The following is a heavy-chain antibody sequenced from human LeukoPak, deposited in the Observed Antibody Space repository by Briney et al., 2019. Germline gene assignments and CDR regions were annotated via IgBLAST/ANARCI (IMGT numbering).Heavy chain of an antibody. V-gene: IGHV1-2*02. Sequence: GASVKVSCKASGYTFTGYYMHWVRQAPGQGLEWMGWINPNSGGTNYAQKFQGRVTMTEDTSTDTAYMELSSLRSEDTAVYYCATGSGYSYGRYWGQGTLVTVSS. CDR2: INPNSGGT. D-gene: IGHD5-18*01. J-gene: IGHJ4*02. CDR3: ATGSGYSYGRY. CDR1: GYTFTGYY.